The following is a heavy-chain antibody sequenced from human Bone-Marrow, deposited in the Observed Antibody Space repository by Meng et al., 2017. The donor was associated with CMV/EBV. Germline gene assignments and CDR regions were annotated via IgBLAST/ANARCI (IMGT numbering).Heavy chain of an antibody. Sequence: GSLRHSCSVSGGSISSYYWSWIRQSPGKGLEWIGYIYYSGSTNYNPSLKDRVTISVDTSKNQFSLNLTSVTTADTALYYCARGSSNSWYYGMDVWGQGTSVTVSS. CDR2: IYYSGST. V-gene: IGHV4-59*01. J-gene: IGHJ6*02. D-gene: IGHD6-13*01. CDR3: ARGSSNSWYYGMDV. CDR1: GGSISSYY.